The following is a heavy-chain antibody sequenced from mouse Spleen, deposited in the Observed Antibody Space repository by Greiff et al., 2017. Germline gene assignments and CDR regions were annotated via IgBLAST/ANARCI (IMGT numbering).Heavy chain of an antibody. Sequence: QVQLQQSGPGLVQPSQSLSITCTVSGFSLTSYGVHWVRQSPGKGLEWLGVIWSGGSTDYNAAFISRLSISKDNSKSQVFFKMNSLQADDTAIYYCARNCWERYFDVWGTGTTVTVSS. J-gene: IGHJ1*03. V-gene: IGHV2-2*01. CDR3: ARNCWERYFDV. CDR1: GFSLTSYG. D-gene: IGHD4-1*01. CDR2: IWSGGST.